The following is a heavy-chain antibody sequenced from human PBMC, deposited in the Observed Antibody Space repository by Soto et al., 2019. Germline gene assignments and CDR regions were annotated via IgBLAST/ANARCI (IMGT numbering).Heavy chain of an antibody. CDR1: GFTFSNCG. Sequence: PGGSLRLSCAASGFTFSNCGMHWVRQAPGKGLEWVAVISFNGNNKYYADSVKGRFTISRDDSESTVSLQMNSLRVEDTAVYYCAKGQEWEPGIDYWGQGTLVTVSS. V-gene: IGHV3-30*18. CDR2: ISFNGNNK. CDR3: AKGQEWEPGIDY. D-gene: IGHD1-26*01. J-gene: IGHJ4*02.